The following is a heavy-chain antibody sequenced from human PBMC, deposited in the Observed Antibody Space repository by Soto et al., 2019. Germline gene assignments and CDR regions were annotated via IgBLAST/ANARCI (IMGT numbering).Heavy chain of an antibody. CDR3: ARSISP. D-gene: IGHD3-3*01. J-gene: IGHJ5*02. CDR1: GGSISSGGYY. Sequence: QVQLQESGPGLVKPSQTLSLTCTVSGGSISSGGYYWSWIRQHPGKGLEWIGYIYYSGSTYYNPSLQSRLTLSIPPSTTPFSLTLSSVTAADTAVYYCARSISPWGQGTLVTVSS. V-gene: IGHV4-31*03. CDR2: IYYSGST.